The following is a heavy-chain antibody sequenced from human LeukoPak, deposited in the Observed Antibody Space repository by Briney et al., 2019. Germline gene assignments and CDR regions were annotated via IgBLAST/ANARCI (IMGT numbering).Heavy chain of an antibody. J-gene: IGHJ4*02. CDR3: ARDCRGSGGSCCFDY. D-gene: IGHD2-15*01. CDR2: MNPNSGNT. CDR1: GYTFTSYG. V-gene: IGHV1-8*03. Sequence: ASVKVSCKASGYTFTSYGISWVRQAPGQGLEWMGWMNPNSGNTGYAQKFQGRVTITRNTSISTAYMELSSLRSEDTAVYYCARDCRGSGGSCCFDYWGQGTLVTVSS.